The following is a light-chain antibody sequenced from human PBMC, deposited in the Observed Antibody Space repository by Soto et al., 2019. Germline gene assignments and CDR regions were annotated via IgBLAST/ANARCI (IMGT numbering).Light chain of an antibody. Sequence: QSVLTQPPSASGTPGQRVTISCSGSSSNIGSNTVNWYQQLPGTAPKLLIYSNNQRPSGVPDRFSGSKSGTSASLAISVLQSEDEADYFCAAWDDSLKRVVFGGGTKLTVL. CDR2: SNN. V-gene: IGLV1-44*01. J-gene: IGLJ2*01. CDR1: SSNIGSNT. CDR3: AAWDDSLKRVV.